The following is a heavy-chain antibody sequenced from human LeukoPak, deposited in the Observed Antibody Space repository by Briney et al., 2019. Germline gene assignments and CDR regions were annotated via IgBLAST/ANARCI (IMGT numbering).Heavy chain of an antibody. CDR3: AKDYYDYVWGSYRYGYYYYYYMDV. V-gene: IGHV3-30*02. Sequence: GGSLRLSCAASGFTFSSYGMHWVRQAPGKGLEWVAFIRYDGSNKYYADSVKGRFTIARDNSKNTLYLQMNSLRAEDTAVYYCAKDYYDYVWGSYRYGYYYYYYMDVWGKGTTVTVSS. CDR1: GFTFSSYG. D-gene: IGHD3-16*02. J-gene: IGHJ6*03. CDR2: IRYDGSNK.